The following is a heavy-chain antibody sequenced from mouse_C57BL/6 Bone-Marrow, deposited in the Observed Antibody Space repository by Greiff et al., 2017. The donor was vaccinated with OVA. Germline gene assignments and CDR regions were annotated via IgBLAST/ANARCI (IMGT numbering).Heavy chain of an antibody. CDR3: AREGYYPSYYAMDY. J-gene: IGHJ4*01. D-gene: IGHD1-1*01. Sequence: EVHLVESGPSLVRPSQTLSLTCTVTGFSINSDCYWIWIRQFPGNKLEYIGYTFYSGITYYNPSIESRTYITRDTSKNQFSLKLSSVTTEDTATYYCAREGYYPSYYAMDYWGQGTSVTVSS. CDR2: TFYSGIT. CDR1: GFSINSDCY. V-gene: IGHV3-3*01.